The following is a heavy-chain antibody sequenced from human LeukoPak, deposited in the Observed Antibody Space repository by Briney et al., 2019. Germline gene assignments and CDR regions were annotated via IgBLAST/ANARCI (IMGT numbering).Heavy chain of an antibody. V-gene: IGHV1-18*01. D-gene: IGHD3-16*01. Sequence: ASVKVSCKTARYIFTHYVISGVRQAPGHGLEGMGWINAYNCKSHDAQKSQGRVTMTTDTSTSTAYMESRSVRSDDPAVYYCARGENAYDNRGERTPVSVSS. J-gene: IGHJ4*02. CDR3: ARGENAYDN. CDR1: RYIFTHYV. CDR2: INAYNCKS.